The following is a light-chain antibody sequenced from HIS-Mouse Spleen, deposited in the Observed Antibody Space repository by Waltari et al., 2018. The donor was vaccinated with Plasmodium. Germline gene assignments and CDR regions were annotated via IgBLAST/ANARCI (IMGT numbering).Light chain of an antibody. CDR2: EDS. CDR3: YSTDSSGNHRV. Sequence: SYYLSQTSSVSLTPGQTTRLSFHWDALLQQNAYTYQPKSGPAPVLVIYEDSKRPSGIPERFSGSSSGTMATLTISGAQVEDEADYYCYSTDSSGNHRVFGGGTKLTVL. J-gene: IGLJ3*02. V-gene: IGLV3-10*01. CDR1: ALLQQN.